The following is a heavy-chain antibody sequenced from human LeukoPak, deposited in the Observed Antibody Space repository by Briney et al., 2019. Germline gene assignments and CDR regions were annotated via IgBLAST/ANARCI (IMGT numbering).Heavy chain of an antibody. CDR1: GFTFSSYS. CDR2: ISSSSSYI. V-gene: IGHV3-21*01. CDR3: ARPENIVVVPAADAFDI. J-gene: IGHJ3*02. D-gene: IGHD2-2*01. Sequence: GGSLRLSCAASGFTFSSYSMNWVRQAPGKGLEWVSSISSSSSYIYYADSVKGRFTISRDNAENSLYLQMNSLRAEDTAVYYCARPENIVVVPAADAFDIWGRGTMVTVSS.